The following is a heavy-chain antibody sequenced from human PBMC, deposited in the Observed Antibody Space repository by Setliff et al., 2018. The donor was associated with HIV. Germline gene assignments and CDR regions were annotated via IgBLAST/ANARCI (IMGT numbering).Heavy chain of an antibody. V-gene: IGHV4-4*09. D-gene: IGHD6-13*01. J-gene: IGHJ1*01. CDR3: ARIAGVSSSWPPEYFQH. CDR2: TSDSGTP. CDR1: GGSVSGHY. Sequence: PSETLSLTCTIHGGSVSGHYWSWIRQPPGKGLEWVGSTSDSGTPNYNPSLKSRVTITLDTSKNQFSLKLSSVTAADTAVYYCARIAGVSSSWPPEYFQHWGQGTLVTVSS.